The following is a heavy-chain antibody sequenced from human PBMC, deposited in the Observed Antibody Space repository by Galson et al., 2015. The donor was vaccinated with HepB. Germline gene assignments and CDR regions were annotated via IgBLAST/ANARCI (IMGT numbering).Heavy chain of an antibody. V-gene: IGHV1-46*01. CDR2: INPTLGTT. D-gene: IGHD4-17*01. Sequence: SVKVSCKASGYTFTDYYIHWVRQAPGQGLEWMGIINPTLGTTSYPQKFQDRVTVTRDTSTSTVYMDLSSLASEDSAVYYCARETGDCGDDLGGCNAFDIWGQGTMVTVSS. CDR3: ARETGDCGDDLGGCNAFDI. CDR1: GYTFTDYY. J-gene: IGHJ3*02.